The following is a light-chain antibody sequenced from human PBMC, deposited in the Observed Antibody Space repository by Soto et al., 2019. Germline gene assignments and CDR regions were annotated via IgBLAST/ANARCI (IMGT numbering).Light chain of an antibody. CDR3: QQYNNWASIT. CDR1: QSVSSN. J-gene: IGKJ5*01. Sequence: EIVMTQPPATLAVSAGDGATLSCRASQSVSSNLAWYQQKPGQAPRLLIYGASTRATGIPARFSGSGSGTEFTLTISSLQSEDFAVYYCQQYNNWASITFGQGTRLEIK. V-gene: IGKV3-15*01. CDR2: GAS.